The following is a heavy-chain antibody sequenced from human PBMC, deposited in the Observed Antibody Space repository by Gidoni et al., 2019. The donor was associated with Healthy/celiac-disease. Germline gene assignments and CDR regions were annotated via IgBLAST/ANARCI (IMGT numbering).Heavy chain of an antibody. CDR1: GFTFSSYA. D-gene: IGHD2-2*01. CDR3: AKDLDIVVVPAAIYRLGYYYYGMDV. CDR2: ISGSGGST. V-gene: IGHV3-23*01. J-gene: IGHJ6*02. Sequence: EVQLLESGGGLVQPGGSLRLSCAASGFTFSSYAMSWVRQAPGKGLEWVSAISGSGGSTYYADSVKGRFTISRDNSKNTLYLQMNSLRAEDTAVYYCAKDLDIVVVPAAIYRLGYYYYGMDVWGQGTTVTVSS.